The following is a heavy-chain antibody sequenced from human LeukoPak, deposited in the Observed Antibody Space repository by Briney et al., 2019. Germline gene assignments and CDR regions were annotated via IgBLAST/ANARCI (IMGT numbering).Heavy chain of an antibody. V-gene: IGHV3-11*04. J-gene: IGHJ4*02. Sequence: GGSLRLSCAASGFTFSDSYMTWVRQAPGKGVEWVAYISGSGHDINYSDSVKGRFTISRDNAKNTLYLQMNSLRAEDTAVYYCVLLGGIAVAGTFDYWGQGTLVTVSS. CDR1: GFTFSDSY. D-gene: IGHD6-19*01. CDR2: ISGSGHDI. CDR3: VLLGGIAVAGTFDY.